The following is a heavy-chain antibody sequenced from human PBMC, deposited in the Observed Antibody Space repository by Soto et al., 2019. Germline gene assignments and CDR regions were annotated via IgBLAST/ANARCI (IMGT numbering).Heavy chain of an antibody. V-gene: IGHV1-46*02. CDR3: ARGGHVAVVTDSFDS. CDR1: GYPFNTYY. Sequence: SVKVSCKSCGYPFNTYYLHWVRQAPGQGLEWMGMIHPSGGGSTYAQKFLGRVTMTMDSSTSTVFMELTSLGSADTAVYYCARGGHVAVVTDSFDSWGQGTLVTVSS. J-gene: IGHJ4*02. CDR2: IHPSGGGS. D-gene: IGHD2-21*02.